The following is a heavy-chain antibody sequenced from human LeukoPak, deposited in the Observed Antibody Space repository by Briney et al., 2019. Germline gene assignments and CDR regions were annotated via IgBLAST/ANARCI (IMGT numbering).Heavy chain of an antibody. Sequence: PGGFLRLSCAGSGFTFSSYSMNWVRQAPGKGLEWVSSISSSSSYIYYADSVKGRFTISRDNAKNSLYLQMNSLRAEDTAVYYCARDVVEMATTGDDYWGQGTLVTVSS. CDR3: ARDVVEMATTGDDY. CDR2: ISSSSSYI. V-gene: IGHV3-21*01. D-gene: IGHD5-24*01. CDR1: GFTFSSYS. J-gene: IGHJ4*02.